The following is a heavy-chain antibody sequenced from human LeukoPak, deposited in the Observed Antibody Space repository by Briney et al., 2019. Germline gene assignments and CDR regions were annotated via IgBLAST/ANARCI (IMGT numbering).Heavy chain of an antibody. CDR3: ARVADGSYPFDAFDI. CDR1: GFPFSSYA. Sequence: GSLRLSCAASGFPFSSYAMHWVRQAPGKGVEYVSAISSNGGSTYCRNSVKGRFTIFRDNYKNTLYLQMGSLRAEDMAVYYCARVADGSYPFDAFDIWGQGTMVTVSS. J-gene: IGHJ3*02. CDR2: ISSNGGST. D-gene: IGHD1-26*01. V-gene: IGHV3-64*01.